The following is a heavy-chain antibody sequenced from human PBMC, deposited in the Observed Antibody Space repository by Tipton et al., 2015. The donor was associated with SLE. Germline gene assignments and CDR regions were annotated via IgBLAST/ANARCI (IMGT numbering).Heavy chain of an antibody. V-gene: IGHV4-39*07. CDR2: IYYSGST. Sequence: TLSLTCTVSGGSISSSSYYWGGIRQPPGKGLEWIGSIYYSGSTYYNPSLKSRVTISVDTSKNQFSPKLSSVTAADTAVYYCARLRVISYYFDYWGQGTLVTVSS. CDR3: ARLRVISYYFDY. D-gene: IGHD2-21*01. CDR1: GGSISSSSYY. J-gene: IGHJ4*02.